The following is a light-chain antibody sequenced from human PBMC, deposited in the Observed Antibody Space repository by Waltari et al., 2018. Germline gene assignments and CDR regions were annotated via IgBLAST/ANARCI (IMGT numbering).Light chain of an antibody. Sequence: QSALTQPAPVSGSPGKSITIPGTGTSSDVGGYTYVSWYQQHPGKAPKLMIYVVSKRPSGVSNRFSGSKSGNTASLTISGLQAEDEADYYCSSYTSSSTLVFGGGTKLTVL. V-gene: IGLV2-14*01. CDR1: SSDVGGYTY. J-gene: IGLJ2*01. CDR3: SSYTSSSTLV. CDR2: VVS.